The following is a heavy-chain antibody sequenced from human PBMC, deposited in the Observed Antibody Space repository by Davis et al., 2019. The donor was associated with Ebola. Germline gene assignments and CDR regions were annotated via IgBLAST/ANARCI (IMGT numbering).Heavy chain of an antibody. D-gene: IGHD5-24*01. CDR2: IYSGGST. CDR1: GFTVSSNY. Sequence: GGSLRLSCAASGFTVSSNYMSWVRQAPGKGLEWVSVIYSGGSTYYADSVKGRFTISRDNSKNTLYLQMNSLRAEDTAVHYCARGERRWLQWTYWGQGTLVTVSS. J-gene: IGHJ4*02. CDR3: ARGERRWLQWTY. V-gene: IGHV3-66*01.